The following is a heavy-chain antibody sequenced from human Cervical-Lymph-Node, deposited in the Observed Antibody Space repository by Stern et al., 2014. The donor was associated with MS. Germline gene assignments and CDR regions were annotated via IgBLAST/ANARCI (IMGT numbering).Heavy chain of an antibody. CDR3: ARGLDYGGNHLDS. J-gene: IGHJ4*02. CDR1: GGSISSSGFY. V-gene: IGHV4-39*02. CDR2: FYYSANT. D-gene: IGHD4-23*01. Sequence: VQLVESGPGLVKPSETLSLTCAVSGGSISSSGFYWGWIRQSPGKGLEWIGSFYYSANTYYNSSLKSRVTLSADTPKNHLSLKVSSVTAADTAVYYCARGLDYGGNHLDSWGQGTLVTVSS.